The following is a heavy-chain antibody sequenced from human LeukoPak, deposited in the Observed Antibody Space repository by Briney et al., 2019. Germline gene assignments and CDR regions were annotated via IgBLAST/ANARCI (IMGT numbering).Heavy chain of an antibody. J-gene: IGHJ4*02. CDR2: IYYSGST. D-gene: IGHD5-18*01. CDR3: AKDQGDTAMVWDY. CDR1: GGSISSGDYY. Sequence: PSETLSLTCTVSGGSISSGDYYWSWIRQPPGKGLEWIGYIYYSGSTYYNPSPKSQVTISVDTSKNQFSLKLSSVTAADTAVYYCAKDQGDTAMVWDYWGQGTLVTVSS. V-gene: IGHV4-30-4*01.